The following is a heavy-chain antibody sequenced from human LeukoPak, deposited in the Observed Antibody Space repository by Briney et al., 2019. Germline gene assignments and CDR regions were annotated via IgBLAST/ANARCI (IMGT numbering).Heavy chain of an antibody. D-gene: IGHD3-9*01. CDR3: ARLSSDILTGYVPHYYYYMDV. CDR2: IKQDGSEK. Sequence: GGSLRLSCAASGFTLSSYWMSWVRQAPGPGLEWVANIKQDGSEKYYVDSVHGRFTTSRDNAKNSLYLQMNSLRAEDTAVYYCARLSSDILTGYVPHYYYYMDVWGKGTTVTISS. CDR1: GFTLSSYW. V-gene: IGHV3-7*01. J-gene: IGHJ6*03.